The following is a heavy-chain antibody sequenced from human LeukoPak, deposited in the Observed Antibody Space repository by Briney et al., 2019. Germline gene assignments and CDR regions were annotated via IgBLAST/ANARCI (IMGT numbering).Heavy chain of an antibody. CDR3: ARAPVQSRYFDL. J-gene: IGHJ2*01. Sequence: KPSETLSLTCTVPAGSMSGTIYYWGWLRQSPGQGLEWIGSIHYGGSTFYNPSLESRVTISIDTSKSQFSLKLSSVTAADTAVYYCARAPVQSRYFDLWGRGTLVTVSS. V-gene: IGHV4-39*07. D-gene: IGHD6-6*01. CDR1: AGSMSGTIYY. CDR2: IHYGGST.